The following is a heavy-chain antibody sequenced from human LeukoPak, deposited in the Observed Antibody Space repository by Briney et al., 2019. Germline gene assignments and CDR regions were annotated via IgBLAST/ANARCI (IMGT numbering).Heavy chain of an antibody. CDR1: GYSFTNYD. Sequence: ASVKVSCKASGYSFTNYDINWVRQATGQGLEWMGWINPNSGGTNYAQKFQGRVTMTRDTSISTAYMELSRLRSDDTAVYYCARVSTTLDAFDIWGQGTMVTVSS. D-gene: IGHD4-17*01. CDR3: ARVSTTLDAFDI. J-gene: IGHJ3*02. CDR2: INPNSGGT. V-gene: IGHV1-2*02.